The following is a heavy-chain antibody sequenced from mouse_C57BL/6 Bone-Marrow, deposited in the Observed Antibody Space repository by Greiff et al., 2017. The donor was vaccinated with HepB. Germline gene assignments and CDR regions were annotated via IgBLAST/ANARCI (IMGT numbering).Heavy chain of an antibody. CDR3: AFYSGYAMDY. Sequence: VQLQQPGAELVMPGASVKLSCKASGYTFTSYWMHWVKQRPGQGLEWIGEIDPSDSYTNYNQKFKGKSTLTVDKSSSTAYMQRSSLTSEDSAVYYCAFYSGYAMDYWGQGTSVTVSS. J-gene: IGHJ4*01. CDR2: IDPSDSYT. CDR1: GYTFTSYW. V-gene: IGHV1-69*01. D-gene: IGHD2-1*01.